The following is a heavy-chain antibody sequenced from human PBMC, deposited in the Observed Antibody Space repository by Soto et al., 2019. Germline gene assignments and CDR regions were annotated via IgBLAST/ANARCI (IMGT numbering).Heavy chain of an antibody. V-gene: IGHV4-31*01. Sequence: WTWIRQHPGKGLEWIGYNYYSGITYYNPSLKSLVTISLDTSKNQFSLKLSSVTAADTAVYYCARGSSIAGLYYGMDVWGQGTTVTVSS. D-gene: IGHD6-6*01. CDR2: NYYSGIT. CDR3: ARGSSIAGLYYGMDV. J-gene: IGHJ6*02.